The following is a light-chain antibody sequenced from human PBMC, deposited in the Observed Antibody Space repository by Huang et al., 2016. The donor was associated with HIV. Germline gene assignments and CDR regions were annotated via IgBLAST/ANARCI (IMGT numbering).Light chain of an antibody. CDR1: QRFSSN. CDR3: QQFNKWPPWT. V-gene: IGKV3-15*01. J-gene: IGKJ1*01. CDR2: GAS. Sequence: EIVMTQSPATLSVSPGERATLSCRASQRFSSNLAWYQQKPGQAPRLLIYGASTRATGFPARFSGSGSGTQFTLTISSLQSEDVAVYYCQQFNKWPPWTFGQGTKVEIK.